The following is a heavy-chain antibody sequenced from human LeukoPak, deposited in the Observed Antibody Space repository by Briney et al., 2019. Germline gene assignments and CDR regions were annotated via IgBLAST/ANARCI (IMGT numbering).Heavy chain of an antibody. Sequence: GPSLTLSCAASGFTVSSYEMNCVSPAPRKWLEWVSYISIKGSTIYYADSVKGRFTITSDNANNPLNLQMYSPRAQDSATYQCARSPLYYYDMYYYDGMDVWGQGTTVSVCS. D-gene: IGHD3-22*01. CDR1: GFTVSSYE. J-gene: IGHJ6*01. CDR3: ARSPLYYYDMYYYDGMDV. V-gene: IGHV3-48*03. CDR2: ISIKGSTI.